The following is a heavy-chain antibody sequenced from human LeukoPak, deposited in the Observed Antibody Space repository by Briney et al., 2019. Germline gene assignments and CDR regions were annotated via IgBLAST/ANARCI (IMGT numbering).Heavy chain of an antibody. J-gene: IGHJ1*01. Sequence: GGSLRLSCAASGFTFSSYGMHWVRQAPGKGREGGAVISYDGSNKYYADSVKGRFTISRDNSKNSLYLQMNSLRAEDTAVYYCARVLGASSSSGYFQHWGQGTLVTVSS. CDR3: ARVLGASSSSGYFQH. V-gene: IGHV3-30*03. CDR1: GFTFSSYG. D-gene: IGHD6-6*01. CDR2: ISYDGSNK.